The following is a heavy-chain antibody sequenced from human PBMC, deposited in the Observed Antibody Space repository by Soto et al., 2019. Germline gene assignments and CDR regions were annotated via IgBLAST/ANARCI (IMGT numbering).Heavy chain of an antibody. V-gene: IGHV1-8*01. CDR1: GYTFTDYD. CDR3: EVTTGY. Sequence: QVQVVQSRAEVKKTGASEKVSCKTTGYTFTDYDINWIRQAPGQGLEWMGWVSPDSGNAGYAPQFQGRVSMTSDTSISTVYMELSSLRAEDTAVYFCEVTTGYWGQGTMVTVSS. CDR2: VSPDSGNA. J-gene: IGHJ4*02. D-gene: IGHD2-21*02.